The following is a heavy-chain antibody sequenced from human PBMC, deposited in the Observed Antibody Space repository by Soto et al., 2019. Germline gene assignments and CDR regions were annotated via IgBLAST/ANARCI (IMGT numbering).Heavy chain of an antibody. CDR3: ARVSWIGVAGAQDGNYFNY. J-gene: IGHJ4*02. CDR1: GFTVSSNY. V-gene: IGHV3-53*01. Sequence: GSLRRSCAASGFTVSSNYMSWVRQAPGQALEWVSIIYSGGTTYYADSVKGRFTISRDNSKNTLYLHMNNLRAEDTAVYYCARVSWIGVAGAQDGNYFNYWGQGTLVAVSS. CDR2: IYSGGTT. D-gene: IGHD6-19*01.